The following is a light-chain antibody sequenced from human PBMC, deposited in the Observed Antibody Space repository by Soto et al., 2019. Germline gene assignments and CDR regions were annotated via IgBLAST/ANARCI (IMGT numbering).Light chain of an antibody. CDR2: DAS. V-gene: IGKV1-5*01. CDR1: QSISTW. J-gene: IGKJ1*01. CDR3: QQYRT. Sequence: DIQMTQSPSTLSASVGDRVTITCRASQSISTWLAWYQQKPGKAPKFLIYDASSLESGVPSRFSGSGSGTEFTLTISSLQPDDFATYYCQQYRTLGQGTKVEIK.